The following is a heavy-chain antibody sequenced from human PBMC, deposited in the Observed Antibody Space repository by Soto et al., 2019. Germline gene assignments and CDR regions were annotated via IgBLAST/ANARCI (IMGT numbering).Heavy chain of an antibody. D-gene: IGHD1-1*01. CDR1: GFTFSISA. J-gene: IGHJ5*02. CDR2: ISGSGYSA. Sequence: DVQLLESGGGLVQPGGSLRLSCGASGFTFSISAMTWVRQAPGKGLEWVSAISGSGYSAGYADSVKGRFTISRDNSKNKVYLQKDRPGAGDTAGYYCAKNQRNPPLYPWGQGNPGHRLL. CDR3: AKNQRNPPLYP. V-gene: IGHV3-23*01.